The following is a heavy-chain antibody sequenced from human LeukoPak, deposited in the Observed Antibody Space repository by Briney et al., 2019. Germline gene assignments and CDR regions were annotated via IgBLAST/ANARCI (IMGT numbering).Heavy chain of an antibody. V-gene: IGHV3-7*02. D-gene: IGHD3-16*01. J-gene: IGHJ6*02. Sequence: GRSLRLSCATSGFTFSSIWMSWVRQAPGKGREWVANIKHDGSETNYVDSVKGRFTISRDNAKNSLHPQMNSLRVEDTAVYYCAKNGGPHGMDVWGEGTTVTVS. CDR3: AKNGGPHGMDV. CDR1: GFTFSSIW. CDR2: IKHDGSET.